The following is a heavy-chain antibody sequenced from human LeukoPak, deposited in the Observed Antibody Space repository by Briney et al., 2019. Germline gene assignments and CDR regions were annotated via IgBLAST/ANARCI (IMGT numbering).Heavy chain of an antibody. J-gene: IGHJ3*02. Sequence: GGSLRLSCAASGFTFSSYSMNWVRQAPGQGLEWVSSISSSSSYIYYADSVKGRFTISRDNAKNSLYLQMNSLRAEDTAVYYCARESSPEDAFDIWGQGTMVTVSS. CDR1: GFTFSSYS. V-gene: IGHV3-21*01. CDR2: ISSSSSYI. CDR3: ARESSPEDAFDI.